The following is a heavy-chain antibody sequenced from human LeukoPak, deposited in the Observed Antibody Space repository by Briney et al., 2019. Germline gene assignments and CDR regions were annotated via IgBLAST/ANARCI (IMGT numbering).Heavy chain of an antibody. CDR1: GGSISNDF. CDR2: IYHSGST. D-gene: IGHD1-1*01. CDR3: ARDWNRLRDC. Sequence: SETLSLTCTVSGGSISNDFWTWIRQPPGKGLEWIGSIYHSGSTYYNPSLKSRVTISVDTSKNQFSLKLSSVTAADTAVYYCARDWNRLRDCWGQGTLVTVSS. J-gene: IGHJ4*02. V-gene: IGHV4-38-2*02.